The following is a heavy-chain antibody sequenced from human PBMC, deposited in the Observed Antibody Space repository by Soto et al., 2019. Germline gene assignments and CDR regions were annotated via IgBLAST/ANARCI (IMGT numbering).Heavy chain of an antibody. CDR1: GFTFASYV. V-gene: IGHV3-23*01. J-gene: IGHJ4*02. Sequence: PGGSLRLSCAGSGFTFASYVMTWFRQAPGKGLEWVSSISSTGGSTYYAGSVKGRFTISRDNSKNTLYLQMTSLRAEDTAIYYWATAKHPRKSIGFDYGGQGTRATVSS. CDR3: ATAKHPRKSIGFDY. CDR2: ISSTGGST. D-gene: IGHD3-16*02.